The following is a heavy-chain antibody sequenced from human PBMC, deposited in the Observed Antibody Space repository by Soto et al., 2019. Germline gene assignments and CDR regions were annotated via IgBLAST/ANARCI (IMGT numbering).Heavy chain of an antibody. J-gene: IGHJ1*01. Sequence: ETLSLTCAVYGGSFSGYYWSWIRQPPGKGLEWIGEINHSGSTNYNPSLKSRVTISVDTSKNQFSLKLSYVTAADTAVYYCARGRITMARGVIGLQHWGQGTLVTVSS. V-gene: IGHV4-34*01. CDR2: INHSGST. CDR1: GGSFSGYY. D-gene: IGHD3-10*01. CDR3: ARGRITMARGVIGLQH.